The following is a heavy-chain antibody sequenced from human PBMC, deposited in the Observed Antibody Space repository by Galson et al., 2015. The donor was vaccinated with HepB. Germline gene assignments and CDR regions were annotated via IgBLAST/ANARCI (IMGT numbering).Heavy chain of an antibody. CDR1: GFSFSTYS. D-gene: IGHD3-10*01. CDR3: ARVRYESASYWIDY. Sequence: SLRLSCAASGFSFSTYSMNWVRQAPGKGLEWLSSISNGGQYVYYADSVRGRFTISRDNAKNSLYLQLTSLRADDTALYYCARVRYESASYWIDYWGQGTLVTVSS. CDR2: ISNGGQYV. V-gene: IGHV3-21*01. J-gene: IGHJ4*02.